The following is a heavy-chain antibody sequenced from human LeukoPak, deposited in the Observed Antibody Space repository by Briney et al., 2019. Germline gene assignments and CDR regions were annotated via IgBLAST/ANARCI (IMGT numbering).Heavy chain of an antibody. Sequence: RASVKASCKASGYTFTSYGISWVRQAPGQGLEWMGWISAYNGNTNYAQKLQGRVTMTTDTSTSTAYMELGSLRSDDTAVYYCARDLKMYYYDSSGYSDFDYWGQGTLVTVSS. CDR1: GYTFTSYG. V-gene: IGHV1-18*01. D-gene: IGHD3-22*01. J-gene: IGHJ4*02. CDR3: ARDLKMYYYDSSGYSDFDY. CDR2: ISAYNGNT.